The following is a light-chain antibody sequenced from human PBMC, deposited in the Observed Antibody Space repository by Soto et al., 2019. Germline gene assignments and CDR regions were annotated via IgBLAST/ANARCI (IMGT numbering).Light chain of an antibody. Sequence: EIVLTQSPGTLSLSPEERATLSCRASQSVTANYLAWYQQKPGQAPRLLIYGASSRATGIPDRFSGSGSGTDFTLTISSLEPEDFAVYYCHQNGSSPRTFGQGTKVEIK. CDR2: GAS. CDR1: QSVTANY. J-gene: IGKJ1*01. V-gene: IGKV3-20*01. CDR3: HQNGSSPRT.